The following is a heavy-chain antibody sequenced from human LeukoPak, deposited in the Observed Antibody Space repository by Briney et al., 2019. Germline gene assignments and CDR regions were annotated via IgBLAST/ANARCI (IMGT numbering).Heavy chain of an antibody. D-gene: IGHD3-9*01. CDR1: GFTFSSYG. CDR3: ARGAYYNMTGYRGEILGFDF. CDR2: IRYDGRIK. V-gene: IGHV3-30*02. Sequence: PGGSLRLSCAASGFTFSSYGMHWVRQAPGKGLEWVAFIRYDGRIKYYADSAKGRFTISRDNSKNTLYLQMNSLRAEDTAVYYCARGAYYNMTGYRGEILGFDFWGQGTLVTFSS. J-gene: IGHJ4*02.